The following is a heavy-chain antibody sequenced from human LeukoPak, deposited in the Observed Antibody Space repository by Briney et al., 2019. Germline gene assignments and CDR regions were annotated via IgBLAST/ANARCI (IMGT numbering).Heavy chain of an antibody. CDR1: GGSISSSSYY. D-gene: IGHD7-27*01. J-gene: IGHJ3*02. CDR3: ARVNWGGAFDI. CDR2: IYTSGST. V-gene: IGHV4-39*07. Sequence: SETLSLTCTVSGGSISSSSYYWGWIRQPPGKGLEWIGRIYTSGSTNYNPSLKSRVTMSVDTSKNQFSLKLSSVTAADTAVYYCARVNWGGAFDIWGQGTMVTVSS.